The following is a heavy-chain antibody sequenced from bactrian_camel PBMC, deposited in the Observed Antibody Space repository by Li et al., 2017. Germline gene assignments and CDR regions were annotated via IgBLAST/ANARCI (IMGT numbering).Heavy chain of an antibody. D-gene: IGHD6*01. CDR3: ARPRESSWASVYNY. CDR2: INYAGDKT. Sequence: QVQLVESGGGLVKPGGSLRLSCAASGFTFNRYWMYWVRQAPGQGLEWVATINYAGDKTYYADSVNGRFIISRDDSKSTVFLQLNSLKTEDTAQYYCARPRESSWASVYNYWARGPRSPSP. CDR1: GFTFNRYW. V-gene: IGHV3S1*01. J-gene: IGHJ4*01.